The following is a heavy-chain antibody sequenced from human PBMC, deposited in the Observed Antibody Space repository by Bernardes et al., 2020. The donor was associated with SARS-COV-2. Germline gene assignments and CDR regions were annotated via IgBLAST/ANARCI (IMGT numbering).Heavy chain of an antibody. J-gene: IGHJ3*01. V-gene: IGHV3-43*01. D-gene: IGHD3-3*01. CDR2: ISLDGSTT. CDR1: GFTIEDYT. CDR3: ATERQSLTIFGVGHDAFDF. Sequence: GGCLSHSSAASGFTIEDYTMHWVRPVPGKGLEWVSLISLDGSTTNCADSVKGRFFISRDSSRNTLHLQMNSLRKEDTALYYCATERQSLTIFGVGHDAFDFWGQGTMVTVSS.